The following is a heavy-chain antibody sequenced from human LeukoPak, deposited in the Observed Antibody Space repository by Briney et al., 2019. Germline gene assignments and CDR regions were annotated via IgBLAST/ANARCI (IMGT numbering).Heavy chain of an antibody. D-gene: IGHD6-6*01. CDR3: ARGTDSSPGIDY. CDR1: GFTFSNYW. J-gene: IGHJ4*02. Sequence: PGGSLRLSCAASGFTFSNYWMTWVSQAPGKGLEWVANINQDESEKYYVDSVKGRFTISRDHGKNSLYLQMNSLRAEDTAIYYCARGTDSSPGIDYWGQGTLVTVSS. V-gene: IGHV3-7*01. CDR2: INQDESEK.